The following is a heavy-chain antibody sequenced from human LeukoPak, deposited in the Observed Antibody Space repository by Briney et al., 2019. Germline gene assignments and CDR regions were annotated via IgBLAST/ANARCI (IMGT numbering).Heavy chain of an antibody. CDR1: GFTFSDHY. V-gene: IGHV3-72*01. J-gene: IGHJ4*02. Sequence: GGSLRLSCAASGFTFSDHYMDWVRQAPGKGLEWVGRTRNKANSYTTEYAASVKGRFTISRDDSKNSLYLQMSSLKTEDTAVYYCARVRRGGYYFDYWGQGTLVTVSS. CDR2: TRNKANSYTT. CDR3: ARVRRGGYYFDY. D-gene: IGHD3-16*01.